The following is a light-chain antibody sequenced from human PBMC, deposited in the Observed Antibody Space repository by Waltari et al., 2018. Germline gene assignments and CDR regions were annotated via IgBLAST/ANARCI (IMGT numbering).Light chain of an antibody. CDR2: AAS. V-gene: IGKV1-27*01. J-gene: IGKJ3*01. Sequence: IQMTHPPSSPSASVGDRVTITCPASESISNDLACYQQKQGKVPKLLIYAASTFQSGFPSRFSGSGAGTDFTLTSSSLQPEDVATYYCQKYNSAQFTFGPGTKVDIK. CDR1: ESISND. CDR3: QKYNSAQFT.